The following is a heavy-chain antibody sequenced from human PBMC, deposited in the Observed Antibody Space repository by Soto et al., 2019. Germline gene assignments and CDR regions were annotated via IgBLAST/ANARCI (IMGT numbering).Heavy chain of an antibody. CDR3: ARARNRNPYYYYYYMDV. J-gene: IGHJ6*03. D-gene: IGHD1-1*01. CDR2: IKQDGSEK. V-gene: IGHV3-7*04. CDR1: GFTFSSYW. Sequence: PGGSLRLSCAASGFTFSSYWMSWVRQAPGKGLEWVANIKQDGSEKYYVDSVKGRFTISRDNAKNSLYLQMNSLRAEDTAVYYCARARNRNPYYYYYYMDVWGKGATVTVSS.